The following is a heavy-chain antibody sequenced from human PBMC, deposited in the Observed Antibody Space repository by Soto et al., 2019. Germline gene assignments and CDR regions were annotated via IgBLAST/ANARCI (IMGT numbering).Heavy chain of an antibody. CDR1: GFTFDDYA. CDR3: ARKGAKSYDYTWGCWFDP. J-gene: IGHJ5*02. Sequence: EVQLVESGGGLVQPGRSLRLSCAASGFTFDDYAMHWVRQAPGKGLEWVSGISWNSGSIGYADSVKGRFTISRDNAKNSLYLQMNSLRAEDTALYYCARKGAKSYDYTWGCWFDPWGQGTLVTVSS. V-gene: IGHV3-9*01. D-gene: IGHD3-16*01. CDR2: ISWNSGSI.